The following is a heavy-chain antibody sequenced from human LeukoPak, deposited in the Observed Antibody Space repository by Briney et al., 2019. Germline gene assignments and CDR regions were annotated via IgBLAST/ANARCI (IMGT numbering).Heavy chain of an antibody. CDR3: ARDRETSCYDF. V-gene: IGHV3-7*03. Sequence: GGSLRLSCAASGFTFSSYWMSWVRQAPGQGLEWVANINQDGSEKNYVDSVKGRFTITRDNARNSPYMQLNSLRAEDTAVYYCARDRETSCYDFWGQGTLVTVSS. J-gene: IGHJ4*02. D-gene: IGHD2-2*01. CDR1: GFTFSSYW. CDR2: INQDGSEK.